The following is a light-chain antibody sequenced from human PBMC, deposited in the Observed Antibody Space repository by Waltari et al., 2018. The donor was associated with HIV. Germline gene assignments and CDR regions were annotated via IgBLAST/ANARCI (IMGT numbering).Light chain of an antibody. J-gene: IGLJ2*01. Sequence: QSALTQPASVSGSPGQSITISCTGSSSDVGSYKPVSWYQQHPGKAPRLIIYEVNKRPSGVSNRYSASKSGKTASLTVSGLRAEDEADYYCSSYAGSSSFVIFGGGTRLTVL. CDR2: EVN. CDR3: SSYAGSSSFVI. V-gene: IGLV2-23*02. CDR1: SSDVGSYKP.